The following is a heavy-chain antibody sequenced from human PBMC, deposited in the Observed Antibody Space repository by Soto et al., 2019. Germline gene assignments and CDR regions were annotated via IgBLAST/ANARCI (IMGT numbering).Heavy chain of an antibody. D-gene: IGHD3-22*01. V-gene: IGHV3-48*01. CDR3: ARDTLAASSGYSFDY. CDR2: ISDSSDSM. J-gene: IGHJ4*02. CDR1: GFTFSKYS. Sequence: EVQLVESGGGLVQPGGSLRLSCAASGFTFSKYSMNWVRQAPGKGLEWVSYISDSSDSMYYADSVKGRFTISRDNAKNSLYLQMNSLRAEDTAVYYCARDTLAASSGYSFDYWGQGTLVTVSS.